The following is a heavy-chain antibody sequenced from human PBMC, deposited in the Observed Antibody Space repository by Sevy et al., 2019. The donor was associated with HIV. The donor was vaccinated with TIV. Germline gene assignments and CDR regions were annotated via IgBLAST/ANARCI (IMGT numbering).Heavy chain of an antibody. Sequence: GGSQRLSCAVSGFTLTSYAMNWVRQAPGKGLEWVSGVSGSSGSTYYADSVKGRFTISRDNSRNTLYLQINSLRAEDTAVYYCVKDVAYDNTYLDYWGQGTLVTVSS. CDR3: VKDVAYDNTYLDY. CDR2: VSGSSGST. CDR1: GFTLTSYA. V-gene: IGHV3-23*01. D-gene: IGHD3-22*01. J-gene: IGHJ4*02.